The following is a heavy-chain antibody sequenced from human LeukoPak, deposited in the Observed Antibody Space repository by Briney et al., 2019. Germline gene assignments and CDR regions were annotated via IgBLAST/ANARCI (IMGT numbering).Heavy chain of an antibody. CDR2: ISGSGGST. CDR1: GFTFSSYA. Sequence: PGGSLRPSCAASGFTFSSYAMSWVRQAPGKGLEWVSAISGSGGSTYYADSVKGRFTISRDNSKNTLYLQMNSLRAEDTAVYYCAKDLRAYCDSSGYSNPWGQGTLVTVSS. J-gene: IGHJ5*02. V-gene: IGHV3-23*01. D-gene: IGHD3-22*01. CDR3: AKDLRAYCDSSGYSNP.